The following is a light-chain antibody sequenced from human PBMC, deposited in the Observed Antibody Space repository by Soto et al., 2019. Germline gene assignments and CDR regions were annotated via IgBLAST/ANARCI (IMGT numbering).Light chain of an antibody. CDR1: QGISSY. CDR3: QQLNTYPPT. CDR2: GAS. J-gene: IGKJ1*01. Sequence: IQLTQSPSSLSASVGARVTVTCRASQGISSYLAWYQQKPGKAPKLLIYGASTLRSGVPSRFSGSGSATDFTLTISSLQPDDFATYYCQQLNTYPPTF. V-gene: IGKV1-9*01.